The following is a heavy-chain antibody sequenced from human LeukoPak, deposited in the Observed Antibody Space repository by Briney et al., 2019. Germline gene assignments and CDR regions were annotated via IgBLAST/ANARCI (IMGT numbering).Heavy chain of an antibody. CDR3: ARDRSSTIEDYFDY. D-gene: IGHD6-13*01. J-gene: IGHJ4*02. CDR2: ISSSSSYI. CDR1: GFTFSSYS. V-gene: IGHV3-21*01. Sequence: TGGSLRLSCAASGFTFSSYSMNWVRQAPGKGLEWVSSISSSSSYIYYADSVKGRFTISRDNAKNSLYLQMNSLRAEDTAVYYCARDRSSTIEDYFDYWGQGTLVTVSS.